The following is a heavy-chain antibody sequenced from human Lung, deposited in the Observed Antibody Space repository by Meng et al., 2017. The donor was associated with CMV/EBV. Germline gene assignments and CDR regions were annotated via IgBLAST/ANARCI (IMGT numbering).Heavy chain of an antibody. CDR2: INSDGSST. J-gene: IGHJ3*02. Sequence: GESLKISRAASGFTLSSYWMHWVRQAPGKGLVWVSRINSDGSSTSYAASVKGRLTIRRDNAQDTLYQQMNSLRAEDTAVYYCARAGGTIFGLDIWGQGTMVTVSS. CDR1: GFTLSSYW. CDR3: ARAGGTIFGLDI. V-gene: IGHV3-74*01. D-gene: IGHD3-3*01.